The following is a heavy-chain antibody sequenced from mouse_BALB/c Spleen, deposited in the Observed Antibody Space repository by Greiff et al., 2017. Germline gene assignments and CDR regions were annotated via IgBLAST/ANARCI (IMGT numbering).Heavy chain of an antibody. D-gene: IGHD1-1*01. V-gene: IGHV6-6*02. Sequence: EVMLVESGGGLVQPGGSMKLSCVASGFTFSNYWMNWVRQSPGKGLEWVAEIRLKSNNYATHYAESVKGRFTISRDDSKSSVYLQMNNLRAEDTGIYYCTKYYGSSYPSYWYFDVWGAGTTVTVSS. CDR2: IRLKSNNYAT. J-gene: IGHJ1*01. CDR3: TKYYGSSYPSYWYFDV. CDR1: GFTFSNYW.